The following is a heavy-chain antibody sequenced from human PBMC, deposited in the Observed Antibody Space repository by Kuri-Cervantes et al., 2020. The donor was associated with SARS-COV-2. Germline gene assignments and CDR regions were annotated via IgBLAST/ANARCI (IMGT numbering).Heavy chain of an antibody. D-gene: IGHD4-11*01. CDR2: ISYDGSNK. J-gene: IGHJ6*03. CDR1: GFTFSSYA. V-gene: IGHV3-30-3*01. CDR3: ATDGTRAYSNSYYYMDV. Sequence: GGSLRLSCAASGFTFSSYAMHWVRQAPGKGLEWVAVISYDGSNKYYADSVKGRFTISRDNSKSTLYLQMNSLRAEDTAVYYCATDGTRAYSNSYYYMDVWGKGTTVTVSS.